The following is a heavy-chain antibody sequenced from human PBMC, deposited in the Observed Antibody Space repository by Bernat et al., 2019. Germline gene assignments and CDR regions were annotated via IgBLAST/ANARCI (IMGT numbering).Heavy chain of an antibody. CDR2: ISGDGGST. D-gene: IGHD3-3*01. Sequence: EVQLMESGGGLVQPGGSLRLSCAASGFTFSRYWMHWVRQAPGKGLEWVSLISGDGGSTYYADSVKGRFTISRDNSKNSLYLQMNSLRTEDTALYYCAKAPYYDFWSGRWQYYYGMDVWGQGTTVTVSS. V-gene: IGHV3-43*02. CDR1: GFTFSRYW. CDR3: AKAPYYDFWSGRWQYYYGMDV. J-gene: IGHJ6*02.